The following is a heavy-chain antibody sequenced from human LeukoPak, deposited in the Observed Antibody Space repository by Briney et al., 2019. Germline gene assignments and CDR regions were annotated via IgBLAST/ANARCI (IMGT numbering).Heavy chain of an antibody. CDR1: AFAFNTYA. CDR2: ITEIGGSR. CDR3: ARDPTYYRSGSPGDY. J-gene: IGHJ4*02. V-gene: IGHV3-23*01. Sequence: PLGSLRLSCAASAFAFNTYAMNWVRQAPGKGLEWVSTITEIGGSRNYAESVKGRFTISRDNSKNTLYLQMNSLRAEDTAVYYCARDPTYYRSGSPGDYWGRGTLVPVSS. D-gene: IGHD3-10*01.